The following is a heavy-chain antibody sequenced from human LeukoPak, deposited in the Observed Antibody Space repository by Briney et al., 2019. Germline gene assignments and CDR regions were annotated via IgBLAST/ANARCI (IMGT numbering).Heavy chain of an antibody. CDR3: ARDYYDSSGYSGDDY. CDR1: GGTFSSYA. J-gene: IGHJ4*02. V-gene: IGHV1-2*02. D-gene: IGHD3-22*01. CDR2: INPNSGGT. Sequence: ASVKVSCKASGGTFSSYAISWVRQAPGQGLEWMGWINPNSGGTNYAQKFQGRVTMTRDTSISTAYMELSRLRSDDTAVYYCARDYYDSSGYSGDDYWGQGTLVTVSS.